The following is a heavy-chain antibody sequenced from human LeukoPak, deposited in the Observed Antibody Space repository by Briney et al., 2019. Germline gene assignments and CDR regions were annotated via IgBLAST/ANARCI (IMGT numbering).Heavy chain of an antibody. CDR2: ISGSGAST. D-gene: IGHD2-2*01. CDR1: GFTFSSYA. Sequence: GSLRLSCAVSGFTFSSYAMSWVRQAPGKGLEWVSGISGSGASTYYADSVKGRFTTSRDNSRNTLFLQMNSLSAEDTAVYYCARDRFCSSTTCYENFLDYWGQGTLVTVSS. CDR3: ARDRFCSSTTCYENFLDY. V-gene: IGHV3-23*01. J-gene: IGHJ4*02.